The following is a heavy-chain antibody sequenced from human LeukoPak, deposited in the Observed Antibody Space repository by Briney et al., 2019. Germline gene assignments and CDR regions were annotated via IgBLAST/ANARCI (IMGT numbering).Heavy chain of an antibody. Sequence: ASVKVSCKASGYTFTNYDITWVRQAPGQGLEWMGGMNTNNGNTNYAQRLQGRITMTTDTSTNTAYMELRSLKSDDTAVYYCARDSRAAWLDPWGQGTLDTVSS. D-gene: IGHD2-15*01. V-gene: IGHV1-18*04. CDR2: MNTNNGNT. J-gene: IGHJ5*02. CDR1: GYTFTNYD. CDR3: ARDSRAAWLDP.